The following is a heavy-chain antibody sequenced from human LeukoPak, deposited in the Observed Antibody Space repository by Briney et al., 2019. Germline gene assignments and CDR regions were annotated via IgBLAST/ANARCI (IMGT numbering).Heavy chain of an antibody. CDR2: IYYSGST. J-gene: IGHJ5*02. CDR3: AREIVVVPAANDWFDP. CDR1: GGSISSSSYY. D-gene: IGHD2-2*01. V-gene: IGHV4-61*01. Sequence: SETLSLTCTVSGGSISSSSYYWGWIRQPPGKGLEWIGYIYYSGSTNYNPSLKSRVTISVDTSKNQFSLKLSSVTAADTAVYYCAREIVVVPAANDWFDPWGQGTLVTVSS.